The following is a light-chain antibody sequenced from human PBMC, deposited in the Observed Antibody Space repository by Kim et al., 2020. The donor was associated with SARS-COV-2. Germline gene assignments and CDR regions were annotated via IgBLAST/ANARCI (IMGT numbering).Light chain of an antibody. J-gene: IGLJ1*01. V-gene: IGLV3-19*01. CDR3: NSRDISGNYYV. CDR2: GQS. CDR1: SLRNYY. Sequence: SSELTQDPAVCGALGQTVRITCQGDSLRNYYASWYQQKPGQAPILVIYGQSNRPSGIPDRFSSSSSGNTASLTITGTQAEDEADYYCNSRDISGNYYVFGTGTKVTVL.